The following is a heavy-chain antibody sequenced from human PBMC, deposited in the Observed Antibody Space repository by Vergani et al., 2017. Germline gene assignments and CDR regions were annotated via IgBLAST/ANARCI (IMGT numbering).Heavy chain of an antibody. CDR3: ARDTLPHYYGSRPSYPYYYGMDV. D-gene: IGHD3-10*01. CDR2: ISSSSCYT. V-gene: IGHV3-11*05. CDR1: GFPFSDYY. J-gene: IGHJ6*02. Sequence: VQLLESGGGLVQPGGSLRLFCAASGFPFSDYYMSWLRQAPGKGLEWVSYISSSSCYTNYADSVKGRFTIARDNTKNSLYLQMNSLRAEDTAVYYCARDTLPHYYGSRPSYPYYYGMDVWGQGTTVTVSS.